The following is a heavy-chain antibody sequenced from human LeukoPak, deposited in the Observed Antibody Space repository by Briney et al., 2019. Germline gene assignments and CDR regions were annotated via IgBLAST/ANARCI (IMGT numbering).Heavy chain of an antibody. V-gene: IGHV3-74*01. D-gene: IGHD6-13*01. CDR2: ISSDGSKA. J-gene: IGHJ4*02. Sequence: GGSLRLSCAAPGFRFNTYWMHWVRQAPGEELVGVSLISSDGSKALYAASVQGRFTISRDNAKNTVYLQMSSLSAEDTAMYYCVRREAGGSNSWFYFDYWGQGTPVRVSS. CDR3: VRREAGGSNSWFYFDY. CDR1: GFRFNTYW.